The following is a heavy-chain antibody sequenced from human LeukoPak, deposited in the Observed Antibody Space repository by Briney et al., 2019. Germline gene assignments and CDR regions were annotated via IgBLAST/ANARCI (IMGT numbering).Heavy chain of an antibody. D-gene: IGHD2-15*01. CDR3: ATVNYCSGGSCYSGYYYYYGMDV. V-gene: IGHV1-8*01. CDR2: MNPNSGNT. Sequence: ASVKVSCKASGYTFTSYDINWVRQATGQGLEWMGWMNPNSGNTGYAQKFQGRVTMTRNTSISTAYMELSSLRSEDTAVYYCATVNYCSGGSCYSGYYYYYGMDVWGQGTTVTVSS. J-gene: IGHJ6*02. CDR1: GYTFTSYD.